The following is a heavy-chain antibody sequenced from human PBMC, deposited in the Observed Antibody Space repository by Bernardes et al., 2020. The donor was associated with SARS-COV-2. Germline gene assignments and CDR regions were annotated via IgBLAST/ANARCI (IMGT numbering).Heavy chain of an antibody. CDR2: IIPILDKA. V-gene: IGHV1-69*04. CDR3: ARLTTVSPLDY. Sequence: SVKVSCRASGGTFSSYDISWVRQAPGQGLEWMGRIIPILDKANYAQKFQGRVTITADNSTSTAYMELSSLRSEDTAVYYCARLTTVSPLDYWGQGTLVTVSS. CDR1: GGTFSSYD. J-gene: IGHJ4*02. D-gene: IGHD4-17*01.